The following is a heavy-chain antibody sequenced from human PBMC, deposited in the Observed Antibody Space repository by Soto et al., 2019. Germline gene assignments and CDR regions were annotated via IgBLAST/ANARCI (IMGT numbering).Heavy chain of an antibody. D-gene: IGHD3-10*01. CDR1: GYTFTSYG. J-gene: IGHJ4*02. CDR2: ISAYNGNT. V-gene: IGHV1-18*01. CDR3: ARGLRRTARGYYFDY. Sequence: QVQLVQSGAEVKKPGASVKVSCKASGYTFTSYGISWVRQAPGQGLEWMGWISAYNGNTTYAQKLQGRVTMTTAPSTSTAYMELRSLRSDDTAVYYCARGLRRTARGYYFDYWGQGTLVTVSS.